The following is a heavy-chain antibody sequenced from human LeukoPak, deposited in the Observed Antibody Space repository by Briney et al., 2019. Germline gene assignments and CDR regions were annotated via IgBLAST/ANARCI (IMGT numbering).Heavy chain of an antibody. V-gene: IGHV3-21*01. D-gene: IGHD5-18*01. CDR1: GFTFSSYS. CDR3: ATVDSYGCY. Sequence: GGSLRLSCAASGFTFSSYSMNWVRQAPGKGLEWVSSISSSSFIYYADSVKGRFTISRDNAKNSLYLQMYSLRAEDTAVYYCATVDSYGCYWGQGTLVTVSS. CDR2: ISSSSFI. J-gene: IGHJ4*02.